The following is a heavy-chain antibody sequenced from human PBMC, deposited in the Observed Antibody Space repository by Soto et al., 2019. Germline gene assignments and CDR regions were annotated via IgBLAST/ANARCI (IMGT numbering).Heavy chain of an antibody. CDR2: INHSGTT. CDR1: SRSFRDYY. CDR3: ARSPKSTDLPYSIVF. Sequence: RSLTCAVYSRSFRDYYWTRIRQPPGKGLEFIGEINHSGTTHYNPSLKSRVTISVDTSKNHFSLKMNSVTAADTAVYYCARSPKSTDLPYSIVFCGQATLVTVFS. D-gene: IGHD2-15*01. V-gene: IGHV4-34*01. J-gene: IGHJ4*02.